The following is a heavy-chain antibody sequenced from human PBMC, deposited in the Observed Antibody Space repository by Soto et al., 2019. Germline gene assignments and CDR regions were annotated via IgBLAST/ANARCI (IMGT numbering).Heavy chain of an antibody. CDR1: GFTFSLYS. J-gene: IGHJ6*02. Sequence: EVQLVESGGGLVQPGGSLRLSCAASGFTFSLYSMSWVREAPWKGLEWVSYISRSSTGIHYADSVKGRFTISRDDATNSIHLQMNSLRDGDTDVYYCATIVTWGLDVWGQGTTVSISS. V-gene: IGHV3-48*02. CDR3: ATIVTWGLDV. CDR2: ISRSSTGI. D-gene: IGHD3-22*01.